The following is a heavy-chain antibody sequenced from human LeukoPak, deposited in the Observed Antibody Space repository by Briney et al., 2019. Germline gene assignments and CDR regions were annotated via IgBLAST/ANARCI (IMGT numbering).Heavy chain of an antibody. J-gene: IGHJ5*02. V-gene: IGHV4-31*03. CDR3: ARGSHSGSYYLSHNWFDP. D-gene: IGHD3-10*01. Sequence: SETLSHTCTVSGGSISSGGYYWSWIRQHPGKGLEWIGYIYYSGSTYYNPSLKSRVTISVDTSKNQFSLKLSSVTAADTAVYYCARGSHSGSYYLSHNWFDPWGQGTLVTVSS. CDR1: GGSISSGGYY. CDR2: IYYSGST.